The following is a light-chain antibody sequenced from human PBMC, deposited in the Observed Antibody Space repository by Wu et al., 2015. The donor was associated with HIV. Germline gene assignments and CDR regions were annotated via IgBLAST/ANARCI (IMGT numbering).Light chain of an antibody. Sequence: ERVMTQSPATLSVSPGERATLSCRASQSVSSNLAWYRQKPGQAPRLLIYGASTRATGIPARFSGSGSGTEFTLTISSLQSEDFAVYYCQQYNNWPRTFGQGT. CDR2: GAS. CDR1: QSVSSN. V-gene: IGKV3-15*01. CDR3: QQYNNWPRT. J-gene: IGKJ1*01.